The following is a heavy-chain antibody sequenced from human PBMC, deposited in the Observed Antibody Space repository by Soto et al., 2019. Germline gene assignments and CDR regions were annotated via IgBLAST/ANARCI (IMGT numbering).Heavy chain of an antibody. CDR2: ISGSGGST. V-gene: IGHV3-23*01. CDR3: AKDPRNIVVVVAANNWFDP. Sequence: SGGSLRLSCAASGFTFSSYAMSWVRQAPGKGLEWVSAISGSGGSTYYADSVKGRFTISRDNSKNTLYLQMNSLRAEDTAVYYCAKDPRNIVVVVAANNWFDPWGQGTLVTVSS. CDR1: GFTFSSYA. J-gene: IGHJ5*02. D-gene: IGHD2-15*01.